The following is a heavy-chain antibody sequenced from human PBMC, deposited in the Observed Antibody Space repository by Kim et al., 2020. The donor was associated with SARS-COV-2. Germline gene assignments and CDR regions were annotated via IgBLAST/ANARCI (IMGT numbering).Heavy chain of an antibody. Sequence: GGSLRLSCAASGFTFSSYAMHWVRQAPGKGLEWVAVIWYDGSNKYYADSVKGRFTISRDNSKNTLYLQMNSLRAEDTAVYYCAKENPNNYYYYYGMDVWGQGTTVTVSS. CDR1: GFTFSSYA. D-gene: IGHD1-20*01. CDR2: IWYDGSNK. J-gene: IGHJ6*02. CDR3: AKENPNNYYYYYGMDV. V-gene: IGHV3-33*06.